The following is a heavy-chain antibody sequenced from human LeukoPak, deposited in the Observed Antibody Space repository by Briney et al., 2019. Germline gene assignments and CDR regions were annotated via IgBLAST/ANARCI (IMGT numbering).Heavy chain of an antibody. Sequence: SQTLSLTCTVSGGSISSGSCYWSLIRQPAGKGLEWIGRIYTSGSTNYNPSLKSRVTIPVDTSKNQFSLKLSSVTAADTAVYYCARGYIRYSSSWYTKDDASDIWGQGTMVTVSS. D-gene: IGHD6-13*01. J-gene: IGHJ3*02. CDR1: GGSISSGSCY. CDR3: ARGYIRYSSSWYTKDDASDI. CDR2: IYTSGST. V-gene: IGHV4-61*02.